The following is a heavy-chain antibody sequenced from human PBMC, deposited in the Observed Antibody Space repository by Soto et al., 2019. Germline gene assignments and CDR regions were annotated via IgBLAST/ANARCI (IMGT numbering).Heavy chain of an antibody. CDR1: GFTFSSYS. CDR3: ARSMVRGVIMTEPFDY. J-gene: IGHJ4*02. Sequence: EVQLVESGGGLVQPGGSLRLSCAASGFTFSSYSMNWVRQAPGKGLEWVSYISSSSSTIYYADSVKGRFTISRDNAKNSLYLQMNSLRAEDTAVYYCARSMVRGVIMTEPFDYWGQGTLVTVSS. V-gene: IGHV3-48*01. D-gene: IGHD3-10*01. CDR2: ISSSSSTI.